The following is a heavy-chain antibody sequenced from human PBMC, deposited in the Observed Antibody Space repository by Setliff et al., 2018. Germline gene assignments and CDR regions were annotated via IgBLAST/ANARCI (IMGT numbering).Heavy chain of an antibody. CDR2: ISGSTDNT. Sequence: ASVKVSCKASGYTFTSYYMHWVRQAPGQGHEWMGWISGSTDNTNYAQKFRGRVTLTKDTSTNTKYMELRSLRSDDTAMYYCARDTHQWDPLYFDSWGQGTLVTVSS. V-gene: IGHV1-18*04. D-gene: IGHD1-26*01. CDR3: ARDTHQWDPLYFDS. J-gene: IGHJ4*02. CDR1: GYTFTSYY.